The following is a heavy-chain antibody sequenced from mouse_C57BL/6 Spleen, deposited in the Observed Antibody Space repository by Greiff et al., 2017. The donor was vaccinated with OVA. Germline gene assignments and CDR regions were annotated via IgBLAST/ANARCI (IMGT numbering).Heavy chain of an antibody. V-gene: IGHV1-53*01. D-gene: IGHD1-1*01. Sequence: VQLVESGTELVKPGASVKLSCKASGYTFTSYWMHWVKQRPGQGLEWIGNINPSNGGTNYNEKFKSKATLTVDKSSSTAYMQLSSLTSEDSAVYYCAREADYYGSRDWYFDVWGTGTTVTVSS. CDR1: GYTFTSYW. CDR3: AREADYYGSRDWYFDV. CDR2: INPSNGGT. J-gene: IGHJ1*03.